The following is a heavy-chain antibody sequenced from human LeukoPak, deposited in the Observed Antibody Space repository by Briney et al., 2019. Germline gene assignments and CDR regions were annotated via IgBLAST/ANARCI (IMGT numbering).Heavy chain of an antibody. CDR1: GFTVSSNY. D-gene: IGHD3-10*01. CDR2: IYSGGST. Sequence: GGSLRLSCAAPGFTVSSNYMSWVRQAPGKGLEWVSVIYSGGSTYYADSVKGRFTISRDNSKNTLYLQMNSLRAEDTAVYYCVRELWFGESIGFDYWGQGTLVTVSS. CDR3: VRELWFGESIGFDY. J-gene: IGHJ4*02. V-gene: IGHV3-53*01.